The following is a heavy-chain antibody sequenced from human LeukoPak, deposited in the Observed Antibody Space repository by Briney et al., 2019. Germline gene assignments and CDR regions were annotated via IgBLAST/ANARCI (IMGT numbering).Heavy chain of an antibody. CDR3: ARDTYSSREYDY. D-gene: IGHD6-19*01. V-gene: IGHV3-9*01. CDR1: GFTFDDYA. Sequence: GRSLRLSCAASGFTFDDYAMHWVRQAPGKGLEWVSGISWNSGSIGYADSVKGRFTISRDNAKNSLYLQMNSLRAEDTAVYYCARDTYSSREYDYWGQGTLVTVSS. J-gene: IGHJ4*02. CDR2: ISWNSGSI.